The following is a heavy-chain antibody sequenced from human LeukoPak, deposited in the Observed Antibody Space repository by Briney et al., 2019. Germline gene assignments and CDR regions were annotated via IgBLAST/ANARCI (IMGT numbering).Heavy chain of an antibody. D-gene: IGHD1-26*01. V-gene: IGHV4-39*01. CDR1: GGSISSSGYY. CDR2: IYYSGST. J-gene: IGHJ5*02. Sequence: PSETLSLTCTVSGGSISSSGYYWGWIRQPPGKGLEWIASIYYSGSTYYNPSLKSRVTISVDTSNNQPSLKLSSLTAADTAVYYCARHEYSGSYYGLSWFDPWGQGTLVTVSS. CDR3: ARHEYSGSYYGLSWFDP.